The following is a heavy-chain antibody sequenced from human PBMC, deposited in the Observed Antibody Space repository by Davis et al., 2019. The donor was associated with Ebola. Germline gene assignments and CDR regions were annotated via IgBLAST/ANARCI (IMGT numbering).Heavy chain of an antibody. J-gene: IGHJ5*02. Sequence: GGSLRLSCAASGFSFSSYWMSWVRQAPGKGLEWVASIKQDGSEKYYVDSVKGRFTISRDNAKNTLYLQMNSLRAEDTAVYYCASLFYSSAPWGFDPWGQGTLVTVSS. CDR1: GFSFSSYW. D-gene: IGHD6-19*01. CDR2: IKQDGSEK. V-gene: IGHV3-7*01. CDR3: ASLFYSSAPWGFDP.